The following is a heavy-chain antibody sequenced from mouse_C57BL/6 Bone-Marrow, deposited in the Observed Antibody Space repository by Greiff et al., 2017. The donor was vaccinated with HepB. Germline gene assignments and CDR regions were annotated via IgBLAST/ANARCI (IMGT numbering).Heavy chain of an antibody. CDR2: IRSKSNNYAT. J-gene: IGHJ1*03. V-gene: IGHV10-1*01. CDR1: GFSFNTYA. D-gene: IGHD2-4*01. Sequence: EVQLVESGGGLVQPKGSLKLSCAASGFSFNTYAMNWVRQAPGKGLEWVARIRSKSNNYATYYADSVKDRFTISRDDSESMLYLQMNNLKTEDTAMYYCVSHYDYVDWYFDVWGTGTTVTVSS. CDR3: VSHYDYVDWYFDV.